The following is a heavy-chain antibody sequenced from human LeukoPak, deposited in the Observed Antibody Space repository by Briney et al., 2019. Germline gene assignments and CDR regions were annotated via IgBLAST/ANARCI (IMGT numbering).Heavy chain of an antibody. D-gene: IGHD4-17*01. J-gene: IGHJ4*02. Sequence: GGSLRLSCAASGFTFNTYAMTWVRQAPGKGLEWVSSISSSSSYIYYADSVKGRFTISRDNAKNSLYLQMNSLRAEDTAVYYCARDFGDYGDRVPYYFDYWGQGTLVTVSS. V-gene: IGHV3-21*01. CDR1: GFTFNTYA. CDR3: ARDFGDYGDRVPYYFDY. CDR2: ISSSSSYI.